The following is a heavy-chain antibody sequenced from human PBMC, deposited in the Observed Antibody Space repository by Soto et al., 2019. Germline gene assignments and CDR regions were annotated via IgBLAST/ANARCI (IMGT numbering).Heavy chain of an antibody. CDR2: IYYSGST. Sequence: QVQLQESGPGLVKPSQTLSLTCTVSGGSISSGDYYWNWIRQHPGKGLEWIGYIYYSGSTYYNPSLKSRVTISVDTSRNQCSLKLSSVTAADTAVYYCARAPLPSLLFAYGMDVWGQGITVTVSS. CDR1: GGSISSGDYY. V-gene: IGHV4-31*03. J-gene: IGHJ6*02. D-gene: IGHD3-10*02. CDR3: ARAPLPSLLFAYGMDV.